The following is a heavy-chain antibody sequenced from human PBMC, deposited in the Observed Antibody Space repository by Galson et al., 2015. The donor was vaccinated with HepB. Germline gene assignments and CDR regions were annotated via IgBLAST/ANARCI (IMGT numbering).Heavy chain of an antibody. Sequence: SLRLSCAASGFTFGDYAMSWFRQAPGKGLEWVGFIRSKAYGGTTEYAASVKGRFTISRDDSKSIAYLQMNSLKTEDTAVYYCTRDNWNDSYYYYGMDVWGQGTTVTVSS. CDR2: IRSKAYGGTT. V-gene: IGHV3-49*03. CDR1: GFTFGDYA. J-gene: IGHJ6*02. D-gene: IGHD1-20*01. CDR3: TRDNWNDSYYYYGMDV.